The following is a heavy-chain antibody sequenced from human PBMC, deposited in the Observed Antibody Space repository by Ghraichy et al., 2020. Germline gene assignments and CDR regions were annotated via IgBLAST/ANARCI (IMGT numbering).Heavy chain of an antibody. CDR3: AKAWGYCRAATCPSYNWFDP. Sequence: GGSLRLSCAASGFPFSSYAMSWVCQTPGKGLEWVSSISFSGANTYYAVSVKGRFTISRDNSKNTLYLQMNSLRADDTAVYYCAKAWGYCRAATCPSYNWFDPWGQGTLVTVSS. CDR2: ISFSGANT. J-gene: IGHJ5*02. V-gene: IGHV3-23*01. D-gene: IGHD2-15*01. CDR1: GFPFSSYA.